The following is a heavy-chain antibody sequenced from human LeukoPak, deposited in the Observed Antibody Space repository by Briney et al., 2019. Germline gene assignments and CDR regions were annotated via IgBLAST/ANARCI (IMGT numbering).Heavy chain of an antibody. CDR3: ARGRDVAVVPAADFDY. J-gene: IGHJ4*02. CDR1: GDSVSRNNLA. CDR2: TYYRSRWYN. D-gene: IGHD2-2*01. Sequence: SQTLSLTCAISGDSVSRNNLAWNWIRQSPSRGLEWLGRTYYRSRWYNEYALSVKSRITIIPDTSKNQFSLQMNSVTPEDTAVYYCARGRDVAVVPAADFDYWGQGTLVTVSS. V-gene: IGHV6-1*01.